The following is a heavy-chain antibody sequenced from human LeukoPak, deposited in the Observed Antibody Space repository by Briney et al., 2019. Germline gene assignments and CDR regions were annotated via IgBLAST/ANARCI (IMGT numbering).Heavy chain of an antibody. Sequence: GGSLRLSCAASGFTFSSYSMHWVRQAPGKGLEWVAFIRYDGSNKYYADSVKGRFTISRDNSKNTLYLQMNSLRAEDTAVYYCAKARTTGPDMDVWGKGTTVTVSS. CDR2: IRYDGSNK. J-gene: IGHJ6*03. V-gene: IGHV3-30*02. D-gene: IGHD1-1*01. CDR3: AKARTTGPDMDV. CDR1: GFTFSSYS.